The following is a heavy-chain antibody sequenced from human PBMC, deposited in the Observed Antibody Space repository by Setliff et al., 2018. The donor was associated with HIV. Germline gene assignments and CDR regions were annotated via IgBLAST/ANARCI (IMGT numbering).Heavy chain of an antibody. Sequence: PSETLSLTCAVYGGSFSGYFWSWIRQSPGKGLQWIGEINHSGSTTYNPSLKSRVTISVDTSKNQFSLKLSAVTAADTALYYCAHSGALATSTWSPFDYWGHGNQVTVSS. D-gene: IGHD1-26*01. V-gene: IGHV4-34*01. CDR2: INHSGST. CDR3: AHSGALATSTWSPFDY. CDR1: GGSFSGYF. J-gene: IGHJ4*01.